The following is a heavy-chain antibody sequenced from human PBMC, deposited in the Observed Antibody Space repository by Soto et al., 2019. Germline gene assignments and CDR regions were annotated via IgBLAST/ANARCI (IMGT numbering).Heavy chain of an antibody. Sequence: EVQLLESGGNLVQPGGSLRLSCAASGFTFSIYAMSWVRQAPGKGLEWVSTISASGGSTHYADSVKGRFTISRDNSKNTLYLQMNSLRAEDTAVYYCAKGNHFDWLPRLHYFDYWGQGTLVTVSS. V-gene: IGHV3-23*01. CDR3: AKGNHFDWLPRLHYFDY. CDR1: GFTFSIYA. J-gene: IGHJ4*02. CDR2: ISASGGST. D-gene: IGHD3-9*01.